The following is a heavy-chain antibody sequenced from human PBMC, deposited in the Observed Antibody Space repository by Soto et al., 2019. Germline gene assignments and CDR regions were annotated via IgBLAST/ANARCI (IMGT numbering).Heavy chain of an antibody. CDR1: GYTFTSYG. CDR2: ISAYNGNT. J-gene: IGHJ4*02. Sequence: QVQLVQSGAEVKKPGASVKVSCKASGYTFTSYGISWVRQAPGQGLEWRGWISAYNGNTNYAQKLQGRVTMTPDTSTSTAYMALRSLRSDDTDVYYCASGGGSSGWYVPLYWGQGTLVTVSS. V-gene: IGHV1-18*01. CDR3: ASGGGSSGWYVPLY. D-gene: IGHD6-19*01.